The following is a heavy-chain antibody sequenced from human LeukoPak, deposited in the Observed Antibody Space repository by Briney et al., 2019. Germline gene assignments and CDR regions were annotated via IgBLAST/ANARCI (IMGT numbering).Heavy chain of an antibody. J-gene: IGHJ4*02. V-gene: IGHV1-18*04. CDR2: ISTYNGNT. CDR1: GYNFDRYG. CDR3: ARGARTAYYFDY. D-gene: IGHD5-18*01. Sequence: GASVKVSCKGSGYNFDRYGVNWVRQAPGQGLEWVGWISTYNGNTFYAQKFEGRVTMTTDTSISTAYMELSSLRSEDTAVYYCARGARTAYYFDYWGQGTLVTVSS.